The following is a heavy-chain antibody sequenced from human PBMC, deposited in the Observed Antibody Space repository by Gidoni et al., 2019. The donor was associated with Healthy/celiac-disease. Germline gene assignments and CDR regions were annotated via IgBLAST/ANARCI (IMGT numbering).Heavy chain of an antibody. D-gene: IGHD4-17*01. J-gene: IGHJ4*02. CDR1: CCSLSSGSYY. CDR2: IYTSGSA. Sequence: QVQLQESGPGLVKPSPTMSLTCTVSCCSLSSGSYYWSWLRQPAGKGLEWIGRIYTSGSANYNPSLKSRVNISVDTSKNQISLKLSAVTAADTAVYYGAAMTTVTTNFDYWGQGTLVTVSS. CDR3: AAMTTVTTNFDY. V-gene: IGHV4-61*02.